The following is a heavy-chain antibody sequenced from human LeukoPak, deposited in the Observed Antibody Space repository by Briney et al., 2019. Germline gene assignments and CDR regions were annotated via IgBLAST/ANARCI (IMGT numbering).Heavy chain of an antibody. J-gene: IGHJ4*02. D-gene: IGHD5-18*01. CDR3: ARELYSYGSLGIDY. CDR2: IIPIFGIA. CDR1: GGTFSSYA. V-gene: IGHV1-69*04. Sequence: SVKVSCKASGGTFSSYAISWVRQAPGQGLEWMGRIIPIFGIANYAQKFQGRVTITADKSTSTAYMELRSLRSDDTAVYYCARELYSYGSLGIDYWGQGTLVTVSS.